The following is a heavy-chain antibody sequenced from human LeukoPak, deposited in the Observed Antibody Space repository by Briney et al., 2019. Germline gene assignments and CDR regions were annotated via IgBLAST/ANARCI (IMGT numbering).Heavy chain of an antibody. D-gene: IGHD3-22*01. V-gene: IGHV3-23*01. CDR3: AKDPWGRNYYDSSGYSA. J-gene: IGHJ5*02. CDR2: ISGRGGST. CDR1: GFTFSSYA. Sequence: GGSLRLSCAASGFTFSSYAMSWVRQAPGKGLEWVSVISGRGGSTYYADSVKGRFTIPRDNSKNTLYLQMNSLRAEDTAVYYCAKDPWGRNYYDSSGYSAWGQGTLVTVSS.